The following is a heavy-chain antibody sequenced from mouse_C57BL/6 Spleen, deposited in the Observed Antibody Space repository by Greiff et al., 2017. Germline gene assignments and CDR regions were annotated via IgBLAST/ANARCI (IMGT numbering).Heavy chain of an antibody. CDR2: IWSGGST. CDR1: GFSLTSYG. V-gene: IGHV2-2*01. CDR3: ARRGDYYGSSYGYFDY. Sequence: VQRVESGPGLVQPSQSLSITCTVSGFSLTSYGVHWVRQSPGKGLEWLGVIWSGGSTDYNAAFISRLSISKDNSKSQVFFKMNSLQADDTAIYYCARRGDYYGSSYGYFDYWGQGTTLTVSS. D-gene: IGHD1-1*01. J-gene: IGHJ2*01.